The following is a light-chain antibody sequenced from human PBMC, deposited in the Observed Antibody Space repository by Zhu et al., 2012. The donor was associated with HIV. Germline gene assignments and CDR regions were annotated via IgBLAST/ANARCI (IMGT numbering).Light chain of an antibody. CDR2: DAS. Sequence: EIVLTQSPATLSLSPGERATLSCRASESVSSSLNWYQQKLGQAPRLLIYDASKRAPGIPARFSGSGSETDFTLTISSLEPEDFAVYYCQQRDNWPPTTFGQGTRLEIK. CDR1: ESVSSS. J-gene: IGKJ5*01. CDR3: QQRDNWPPTT. V-gene: IGKV3-11*01.